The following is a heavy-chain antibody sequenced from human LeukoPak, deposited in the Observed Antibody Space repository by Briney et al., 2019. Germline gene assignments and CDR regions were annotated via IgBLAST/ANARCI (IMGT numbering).Heavy chain of an antibody. CDR2: INHSRST. CDR1: GGSFSGYY. CDR3: ARDRRNRPMEDIVVVPATNWFDP. D-gene: IGHD2-2*01. J-gene: IGHJ5*02. Sequence: PSETLSLTCAVYGGSFSGYYWSWIRQPPGKGLEWIGEINHSRSTNYNPSLKSRVTMSVDTSKNQSSLKLSSVTAADTAVYYCARDRRNRPMEDIVVVPATNWFDPWGQGTLVTVSS. V-gene: IGHV4-34*01.